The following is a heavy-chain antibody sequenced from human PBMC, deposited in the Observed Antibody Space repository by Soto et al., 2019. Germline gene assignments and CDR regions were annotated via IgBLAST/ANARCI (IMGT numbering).Heavy chain of an antibody. CDR3: ALRFGTA. Sequence: QVQLQESGPGLVKPSQTLSLTCTVSGASISSGDYYWTWIRQPPGKGLEWIGYIYYSGTTYYNPPLKSRVSISLDTSKNRFSLKLTSVTAADTGVYHCALRFGTAWGQGTTVTVSS. V-gene: IGHV4-30-4*01. CDR2: IYYSGTT. CDR1: GASISSGDYY. D-gene: IGHD5-12*01. J-gene: IGHJ6*02.